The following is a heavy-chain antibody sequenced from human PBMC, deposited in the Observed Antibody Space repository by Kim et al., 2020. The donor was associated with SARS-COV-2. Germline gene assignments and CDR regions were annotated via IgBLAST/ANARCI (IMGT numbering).Heavy chain of an antibody. V-gene: IGHV4-31*03. D-gene: IGHD2-2*01. CDR2: ISYSGNS. Sequence: SETMSLTCSVSGGSIRSGGKFWTWIRQHPAKGLEWIGYISYSGNSHYSPSLRSRVSISLQTSENQFSLELTSVTAADTSSYYCASGQPLDYWGQGILGTV. J-gene: IGHJ4*02. CDR1: GGSIRSGGKF. CDR3: ASGQPLDY.